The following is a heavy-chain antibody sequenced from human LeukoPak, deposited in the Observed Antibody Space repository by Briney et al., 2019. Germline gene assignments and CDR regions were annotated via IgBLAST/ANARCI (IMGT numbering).Heavy chain of an antibody. D-gene: IGHD3-10*02. CDR3: AKDNYVLDY. Sequence: GRSLRLSCAASGFTFSNYAMHWVRQAPGKGLEWVAVISYDGSNKYYADSVKGRFTISRDNSKNTLYLQMNSLRAEDTAVYFCAKDNYVLDYWGQGTLVTVSS. CDR2: ISYDGSNK. V-gene: IGHV3-30-3*01. J-gene: IGHJ4*02. CDR1: GFTFSNYA.